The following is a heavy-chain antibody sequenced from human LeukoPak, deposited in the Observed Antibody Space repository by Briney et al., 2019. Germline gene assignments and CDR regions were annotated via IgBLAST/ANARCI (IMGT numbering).Heavy chain of an antibody. CDR3: ARVGSGYDFFDY. CDR1: GGAISGYY. V-gene: IGHV4-4*07. J-gene: IGHJ4*02. Sequence: SETLSLICTVCGGAISGYYWSWIRHPAAKGLEWLARVYSSGRTKHNPSLERRVTISVDTSKNQFSLKLNFVTAEYTAVYYCARVGSGYDFFDYWGQGTLVTVSS. D-gene: IGHD3/OR15-3a*01. CDR2: VYSSGRT.